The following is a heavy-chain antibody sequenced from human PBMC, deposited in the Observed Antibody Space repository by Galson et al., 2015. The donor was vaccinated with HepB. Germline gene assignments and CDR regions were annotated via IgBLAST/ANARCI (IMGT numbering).Heavy chain of an antibody. V-gene: IGHV7-4-1*02. CDR1: GYGFTSYA. CDR3: ARDIPVPRYRNWFDP. CDR2: INTNTGNL. D-gene: IGHD4-17*01. J-gene: IGHJ5*02. Sequence: SVKVSCKASGYGFTSYAINWVRQAPGQGLEWMGWINTNTGNLTYAQGFTGRFVFSLDTSVSTAYLQISSLKAEDTAVYYCARDIPVPRYRNWFDPWGQGSLVTVSS.